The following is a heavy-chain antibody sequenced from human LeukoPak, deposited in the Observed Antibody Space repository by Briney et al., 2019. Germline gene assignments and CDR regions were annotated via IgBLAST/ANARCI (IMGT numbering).Heavy chain of an antibody. CDR2: IYYSGST. Sequence: PSETLSRTCTVSGCSISSYYLSWIRQPPAKGLEWIGYIYYSGSTNYNPSLKSRVTISVDTSKNQFSLKLSSVTAADTAVYYCARVGAARFYYYYMDVWGKGTTVTVSS. J-gene: IGHJ6*03. D-gene: IGHD6-6*01. CDR1: GCSISSYY. CDR3: ARVGAARFYYYYMDV. V-gene: IGHV4-59*01.